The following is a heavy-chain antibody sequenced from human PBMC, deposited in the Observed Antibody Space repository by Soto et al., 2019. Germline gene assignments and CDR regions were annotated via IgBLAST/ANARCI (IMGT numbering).Heavy chain of an antibody. CDR2: IYYSGST. V-gene: IGHV4-59*01. Sequence: SETLSLTCTVSGGSISSYYWSWIRQPPGKGLEWIGYIYYSGSTNYNPSLKSRVTISVDTSKNQFSLKLSSVTAADTALYYCARERQSDYDYSNNNWFDPWGQGTLVTVSS. CDR1: GGSISSYY. CDR3: ARERQSDYDYSNNNWFDP. D-gene: IGHD4-4*01. J-gene: IGHJ5*02.